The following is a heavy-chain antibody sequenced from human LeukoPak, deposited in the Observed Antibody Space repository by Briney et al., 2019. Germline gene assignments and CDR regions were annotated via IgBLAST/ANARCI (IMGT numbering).Heavy chain of an antibody. CDR2: IYHSGST. CDR3: ARDLAKRWLQSYDAFDI. D-gene: IGHD5-24*01. V-gene: IGHV4-38-2*02. J-gene: IGHJ3*02. CDR1: GGSISSYY. Sequence: SETLSLTCTVSGGSISSYYWGWIRQPPGKGLEWIGSIYHSGSTYYNPSLKSRVTISVDTSKNQFSLKLSSVTAADTAVYYCARDLAKRWLQSYDAFDIWGQGTMVTVSS.